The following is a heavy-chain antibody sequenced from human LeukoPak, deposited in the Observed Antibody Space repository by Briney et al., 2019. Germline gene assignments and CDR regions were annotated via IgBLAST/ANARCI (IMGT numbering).Heavy chain of an antibody. CDR1: GFTFSVYG. Sequence: PGTSLRLSCAASGFTFSVYGMHWVRQAPGKGLEWVAVISYDGSSKYYADSVKGRFTISRDNSKNTLYLQMNSLRAEDTAVYYCARRGLGYMDVWGKGTTVTISS. CDR3: ARRGLGYMDV. J-gene: IGHJ6*03. D-gene: IGHD3-16*01. V-gene: IGHV3-30*03. CDR2: ISYDGSSK.